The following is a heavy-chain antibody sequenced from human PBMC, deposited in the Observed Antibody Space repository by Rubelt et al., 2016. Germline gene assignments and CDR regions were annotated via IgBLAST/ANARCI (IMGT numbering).Heavy chain of an antibody. CDR3: AGGKDRRWFGP. Sequence: QLQLQESGPGLVKPSETLSLTCTVSGGSISSSSYYWGWIRQPPGKGLEWIGSIYYSGSTYYNPSLKSRGTISVDTSKNQFSLKLSAVAAADAAVYYRAGGKDRRWFGPWGQGIRVTVSS. D-gene: IGHD1-14*01. CDR1: GGSISSSSYY. CDR2: IYYSGST. J-gene: IGHJ5*02. V-gene: IGHV4-39*01.